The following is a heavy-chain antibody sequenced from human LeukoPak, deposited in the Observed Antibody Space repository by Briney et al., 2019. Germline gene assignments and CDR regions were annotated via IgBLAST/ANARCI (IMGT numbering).Heavy chain of an antibody. J-gene: IGHJ4*02. CDR2: TYYRSKWYN. V-gene: IGHV6-1*01. D-gene: IGHD3-22*01. CDR3: ARESYYDSSGYYRDLDY. CDR1: GDSVSSNSAA. Sequence: SQTLSLTCAISGDSVSSNSAAWNWIRQSPSRGLEWLGRTYYRSKWYNDYAVSVKSRITINPDTSKNQFSLQLNSVTPEDTAVYYCARESYYDSSGYYRDLDYWGQGTLVTVSS.